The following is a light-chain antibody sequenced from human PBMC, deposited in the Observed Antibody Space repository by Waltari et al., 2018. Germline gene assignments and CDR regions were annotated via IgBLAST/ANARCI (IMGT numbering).Light chain of an antibody. CDR1: QSISRN. Sequence: DIQMTQSPPSLSASVGDRVTITCRASQSISRNLNWYQQKPGQAPKLLIYAASSFHSGVPPRFSGRGSGTDFTLTLSSLQPEDFATYYCQQSYSIPLTFGGGTKVEIK. CDR3: QQSYSIPLT. J-gene: IGKJ4*01. V-gene: IGKV1-39*01. CDR2: AAS.